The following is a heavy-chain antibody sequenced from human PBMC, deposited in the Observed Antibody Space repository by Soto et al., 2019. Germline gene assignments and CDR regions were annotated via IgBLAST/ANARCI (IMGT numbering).Heavy chain of an antibody. J-gene: IGHJ5*02. Sequence: QVQLQESGPGLVKPSQTLSLTCTVSGGSISSDDFYWSWIRQHPGKGLEWIGYIYYSGNTYYNPSLKSRVTILVGTSKNQFSLKVSSVTAADTAVYYCARRSGRWQSWFDPWGQGTLVTVSS. CDR3: ARRSGRWQSWFDP. V-gene: IGHV4-31*03. D-gene: IGHD6-25*01. CDR2: IYYSGNT. CDR1: GGSISSDDFY.